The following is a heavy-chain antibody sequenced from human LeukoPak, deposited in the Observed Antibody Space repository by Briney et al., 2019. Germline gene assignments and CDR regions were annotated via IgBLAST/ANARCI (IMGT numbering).Heavy chain of an antibody. CDR1: GFTFSSYA. Sequence: GGSLRLSCAASGFTFSSYAMHWVRQAPGKGLEWVAVISYDGSNKYYADSVKGRFTISRDNSKNTLYLQMNSLRAEDTAVYYCARDGRSSGWYQGFVYWGQGTLVTVSS. CDR3: ARDGRSSGWYQGFVY. D-gene: IGHD6-19*01. V-gene: IGHV3-30-3*01. CDR2: ISYDGSNK. J-gene: IGHJ4*02.